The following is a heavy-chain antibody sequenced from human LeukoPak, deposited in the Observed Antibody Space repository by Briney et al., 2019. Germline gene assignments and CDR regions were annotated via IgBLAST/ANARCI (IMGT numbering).Heavy chain of an antibody. CDR1: GFTFSSYT. CDR2: ISSGTSYI. V-gene: IGHV3-21*01. CDR3: ARTAAGASSWFDP. J-gene: IGHJ5*02. Sequence: PGGSLRLSCAASGFTFSSYTMNWVRQAPGKGLEWVSSISSGTSYIYYADSVKGRWTISRDNAKNTVYLQKNSLRATDTAVYYCARTAAGASSWFDPWGQGTLVAVSS. D-gene: IGHD1-14*01.